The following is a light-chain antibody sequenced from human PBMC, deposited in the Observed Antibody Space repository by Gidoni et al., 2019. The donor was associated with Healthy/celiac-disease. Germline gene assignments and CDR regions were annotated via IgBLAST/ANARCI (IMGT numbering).Light chain of an antibody. Sequence: DIQMTQSPSPLSASVGDRVTITCRASQSISSYLNWYQQKPGKAPKLLIYAASSLQSGVPSRFSGSGSGTDFTLTISSLQPEDFATYYCQQSYSTPRGTFGQXTKLEIK. V-gene: IGKV1-39*01. CDR2: AAS. J-gene: IGKJ2*02. CDR1: QSISSY. CDR3: QQSYSTPRGT.